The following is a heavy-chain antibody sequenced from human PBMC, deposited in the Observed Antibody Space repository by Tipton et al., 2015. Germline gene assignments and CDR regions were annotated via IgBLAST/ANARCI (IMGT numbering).Heavy chain of an antibody. D-gene: IGHD6-6*01. CDR1: GFTFSDYY. V-gene: IGHV3-11*01. J-gene: IGHJ4*02. CDR3: SGDSSPSVGYFDS. Sequence: GSLRLSCAASGFTFSDYYMSWIRQAPGKGLEWVSYISSSGTTIYYADSVKGRFTISRDNSKKTLYLQMNSLRAEDTAVYYCSGDSSPSVGYFDSWGQGTLVTVSS. CDR2: ISSSGTTI.